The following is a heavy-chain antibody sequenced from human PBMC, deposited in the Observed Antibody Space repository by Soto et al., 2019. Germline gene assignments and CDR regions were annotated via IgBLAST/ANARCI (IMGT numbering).Heavy chain of an antibody. CDR3: ARTYGDYYFDY. Sequence: EVQLVESGGGLGQPGGSLRLSCAASGFTFSSYSMNWVRQAPGKGLEWVSYISSSSSTIYYADSVKGRFTISRDNAKNSLYLQMHSLRAEDSAVYYCARTYGDYYFDYWGQGTLVTVSS. J-gene: IGHJ4*02. CDR1: GFTFSSYS. D-gene: IGHD4-17*01. V-gene: IGHV3-48*01. CDR2: ISSSSSTI.